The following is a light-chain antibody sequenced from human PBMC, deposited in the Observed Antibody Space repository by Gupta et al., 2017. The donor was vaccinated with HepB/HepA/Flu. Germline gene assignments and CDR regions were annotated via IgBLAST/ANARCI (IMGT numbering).Light chain of an antibody. CDR1: QSVRSNQ. V-gene: IGKV3-20*01. J-gene: IGKJ2*01. CDR2: GAS. Sequence: EIVLTQSPGTLSLSPGERATLSCRASQSVRSNQLAWYQQKPGQAPRLLIYGASSRASSLPDRFSGSGSGXEFALTXSRLESEDFAVYYWQQNGSSNSFGXGTKVEIK. CDR3: QQNGSSNS.